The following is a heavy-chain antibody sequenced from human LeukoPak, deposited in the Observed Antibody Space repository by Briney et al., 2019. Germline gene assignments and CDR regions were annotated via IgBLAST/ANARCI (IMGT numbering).Heavy chain of an antibody. Sequence: SQTLSLTCAVSGGSLSSGGYSWSWIRQPPGKGLEWIGYIYHSGSTYYNPSLKSQVTISVDRSKNQFSLKLSSVTAADTAVYYGARGKAGSYGDYFDYWGQGTLVTVSS. CDR1: GGSLSSGGYS. V-gene: IGHV4-30-2*01. J-gene: IGHJ4*02. CDR3: ARGKAGSYGDYFDY. D-gene: IGHD3-10*01. CDR2: IYHSGST.